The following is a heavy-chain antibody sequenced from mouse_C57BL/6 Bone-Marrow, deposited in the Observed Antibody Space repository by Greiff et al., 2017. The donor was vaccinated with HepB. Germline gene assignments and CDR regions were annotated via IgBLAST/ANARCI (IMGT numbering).Heavy chain of an antibody. J-gene: IGHJ1*03. V-gene: IGHV1-18*01. CDR3: ARVTTVVATETWYFDV. CDR2: INPNNGGT. CDR1: GYTFTDYN. Sequence: EVQLQQSGPELVKPGASVKIPCKASGYTFTDYNMDWVKQSHGKSLEWIGDINPNNGGTIYNQKFKGKATLTVDKSSSTAYMELRSLTSEDTAVYYCARVTTVVATETWYFDVWGTGTTVTVSS. D-gene: IGHD1-1*01.